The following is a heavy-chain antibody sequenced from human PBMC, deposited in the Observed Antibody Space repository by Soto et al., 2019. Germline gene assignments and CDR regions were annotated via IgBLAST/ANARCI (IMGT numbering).Heavy chain of an antibody. D-gene: IGHD2-15*01. CDR1: GFTFSSYA. CDR3: AKGCRGGGSLYYYYYMDV. V-gene: IGHV3-23*01. Sequence: EVQLLESGGGLVQPGGSLRLSCAASGFTFSSYAMRWVRQAPGKGLEWVSAISGSGGSTYYADSVKGRFTISRDNSKNTLYLQMNSLRAEDTAVYYCAKGCRGGGSLYYYYYMDVWGKGTTVTVSS. J-gene: IGHJ6*03. CDR2: ISGSGGST.